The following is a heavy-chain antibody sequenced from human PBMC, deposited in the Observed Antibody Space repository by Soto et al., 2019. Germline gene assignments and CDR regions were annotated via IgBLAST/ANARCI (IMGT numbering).Heavy chain of an antibody. J-gene: IGHJ6*04. V-gene: IGHV4-59*01. CDR2: IYYSGST. D-gene: IGHD3-3*01. CDR1: GGSFSGYY. Sequence: PSETLSLTCAVYGGSFSGYYWSWIRQPPGRGLEWIGYIYYSGSTNYNPSLKSRVTISVDTSKNQFSLKLSSVTAADTAVYYCARVVTIFGVVILELDVWGKGTTVTVSS. CDR3: ARVVTIFGVVILELDV.